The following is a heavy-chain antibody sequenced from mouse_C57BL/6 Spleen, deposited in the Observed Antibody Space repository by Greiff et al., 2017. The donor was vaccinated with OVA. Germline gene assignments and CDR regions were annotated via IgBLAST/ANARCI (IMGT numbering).Heavy chain of an antibody. CDR3: ARRDYGSSLWFAY. Sequence: VQLQQPGAELVKPGASVKMSCKASGYTFTSYWITWVKQRPGQGLEWIGDIYPGSGSTNYNEKFKSKATLTVDTSSSTAYMQLSSLTSEDSAVYYCARRDYGSSLWFAYWGQGTLVTVSA. J-gene: IGHJ3*01. CDR1: GYTFTSYW. CDR2: IYPGSGST. V-gene: IGHV1-55*01. D-gene: IGHD1-1*01.